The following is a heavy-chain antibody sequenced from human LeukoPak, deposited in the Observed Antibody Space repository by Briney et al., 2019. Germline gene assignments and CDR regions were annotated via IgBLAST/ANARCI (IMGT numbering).Heavy chain of an antibody. Sequence: SETLSLTCTVSGGSISSYYWSWIRQPPGKGLEWIGYIYYSGSTNYNPSLKSRVTISVDTSKNQFSLKLSSVTAADTAVYYCARMTRQGLGPRSFDYWGQGTLVTVSS. CDR1: GGSISSYY. D-gene: IGHD6-19*01. V-gene: IGHV4-59*01. CDR3: ARMTRQGLGPRSFDY. J-gene: IGHJ4*02. CDR2: IYYSGST.